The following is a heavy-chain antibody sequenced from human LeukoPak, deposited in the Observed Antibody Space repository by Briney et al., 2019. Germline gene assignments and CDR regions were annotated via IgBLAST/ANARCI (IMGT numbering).Heavy chain of an antibody. Sequence: GGSLRLSCAASGFTFSNFGMSWVRQAPGKGLEWVSVISGSGGSTYYADSVKGRFTISRDNSKNTLYLQMNSLRAEDTAVYYCARGKRDYSNYGDWFDPWGQGTLVTVSS. D-gene: IGHD4-11*01. V-gene: IGHV3-23*01. CDR2: ISGSGGST. J-gene: IGHJ5*02. CDR1: GFTFSNFG. CDR3: ARGKRDYSNYGDWFDP.